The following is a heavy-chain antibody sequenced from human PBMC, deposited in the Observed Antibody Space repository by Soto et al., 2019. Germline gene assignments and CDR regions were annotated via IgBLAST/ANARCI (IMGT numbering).Heavy chain of an antibody. J-gene: IGHJ4*02. CDR3: AKEGGLSGSYYISSSYYFDY. CDR2: ISYDGSNT. D-gene: IGHD1-26*01. CDR1: GFTFSSYG. V-gene: IGHV3-30*18. Sequence: QVQLVESGGGVVQPGRSLRLSCVASGFTFSSYGMHWVRQAPGKGLEWVAIISYDGSNTYYADSVKGRFTISRDNSKNTRCLPMNNLRAEDTSVYYCAKEGGLSGSYYISSSYYFDYWGQGTLVTVSS.